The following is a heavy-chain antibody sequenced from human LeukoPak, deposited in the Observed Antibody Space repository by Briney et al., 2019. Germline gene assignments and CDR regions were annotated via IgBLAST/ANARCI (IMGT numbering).Heavy chain of an antibody. J-gene: IGHJ4*02. D-gene: IGHD3-22*01. Sequence: SETLSLTCTVSGGSISTYYWSWIRQPPGKGLEWIGYIYYNGATDYNPSLKSRVTISVDTSKNRFSLKLSSVTAADTAVYYCARGYYYDSSGYYWDYWGQGTLVTVSS. CDR3: ARGYYYDSSGYYWDY. CDR1: GGSISTYY. CDR2: IYYNGAT. V-gene: IGHV4-59*01.